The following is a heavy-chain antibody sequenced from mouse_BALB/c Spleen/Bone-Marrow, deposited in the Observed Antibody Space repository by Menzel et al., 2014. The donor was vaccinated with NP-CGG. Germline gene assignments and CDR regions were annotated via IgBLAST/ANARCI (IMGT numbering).Heavy chain of an antibody. CDR1: GFNITDTY. D-gene: IGHD2-4*01. Sequence: EVKLQESGAELVQPGASVKLSCTASGFNITDTYMHWVKQRPEQGLEWIGRIDPANGNTKYDPKFQGKATITADTSSNTAYLQLSSLTSDDTAVYYCALYNDDDLGYWGQGTLLTVSS. CDR3: ALYNDDDLGY. CDR2: IDPANGNT. V-gene: IGHV14-3*02. J-gene: IGHJ2*01.